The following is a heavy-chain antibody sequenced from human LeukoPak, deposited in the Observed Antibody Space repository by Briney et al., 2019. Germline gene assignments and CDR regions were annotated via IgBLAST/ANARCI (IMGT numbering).Heavy chain of an antibody. CDR2: IRSSSGTI. CDR1: GGSISSGDYY. Sequence: LSLTCTVSGGSISSGDYYWSWVRQAPGKGLEWVSYIRSSSGTIYHADSVKGRFTISRDDAKNSLYLQMNSLRAEDTAVYYCAKGGWRFGELTPDETYFDYWGQGTLVTVSS. V-gene: IGHV3-11*04. CDR3: AKGGWRFGELTPDETYFDY. D-gene: IGHD3-10*01. J-gene: IGHJ4*02.